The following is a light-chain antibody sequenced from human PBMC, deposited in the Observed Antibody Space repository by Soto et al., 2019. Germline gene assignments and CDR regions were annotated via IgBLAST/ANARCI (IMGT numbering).Light chain of an antibody. J-gene: IGKJ1*01. V-gene: IGKV3D-7*01. CDR3: QQDYNLPWG. CDR1: QTVTYK. Sequence: EIVLTPSAATLSSSPGERATLSCRASQTVTYKLAWYQHRPGQAPRLLIYDASTRATGIPARFSGSGSGTDFTLTISSLQPEDFAVYYCQQDYNLPWGFGQGTKVDIK. CDR2: DAS.